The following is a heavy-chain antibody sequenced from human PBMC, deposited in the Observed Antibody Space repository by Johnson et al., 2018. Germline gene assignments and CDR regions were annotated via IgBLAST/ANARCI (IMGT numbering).Heavy chain of an antibody. CDR3: ARYDSSGRDAFDI. CDR2: IYPGDSDT. D-gene: IGHD3-22*01. CDR1: GYSFTSYW. J-gene: IGHJ3*02. V-gene: IGHV5-51*03. Sequence: VQLVETGAEVKKPGESLKISCKGSGYSFTSYWIGWVRQMPGKGLEWMGIIYPGDSDTRYGPSFQGQVTISADKSIRTAYLQWSSLKASAPAMYYCARYDSSGRDAFDIWGQGTMVTVSS.